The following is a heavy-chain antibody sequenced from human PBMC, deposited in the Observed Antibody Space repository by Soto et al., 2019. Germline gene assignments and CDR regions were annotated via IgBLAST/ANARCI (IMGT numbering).Heavy chain of an antibody. Sequence: QVQLVESGGGVVQPGRSLRLSCAGSGFTFSNYGLHWVRQAPGKGLEWVAVISYDGSHKYYADSVKGRFTISRDNSNNMLYLQMDSLRAEDTAVYYCAKDGAPRYCGRSSCRPAGAYWGQGTLGTVSS. J-gene: IGHJ4*02. CDR1: GFTFSNYG. V-gene: IGHV3-30*18. CDR2: ISYDGSHK. CDR3: AKDGAPRYCGRSSCRPAGAY. D-gene: IGHD2-15*01.